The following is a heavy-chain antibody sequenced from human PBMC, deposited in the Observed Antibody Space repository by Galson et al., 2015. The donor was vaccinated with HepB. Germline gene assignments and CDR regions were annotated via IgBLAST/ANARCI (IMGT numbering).Heavy chain of an antibody. V-gene: IGHV3-30-3*01. J-gene: IGHJ6*02. Sequence: SLRLSCAASGFTFSSYAMHWVRQAPGKGLEWVAVISYDGSNKYYADSVKGRFTISRDNSKNTLYLQMNSLRAEDTAVYYCASLLWPTAPLTLYYYYGMDVWGQGTTVTVSS. CDR2: ISYDGSNK. CDR1: GFTFSSYA. CDR3: ASLLWPTAPLTLYYYYGMDV. D-gene: IGHD2/OR15-2a*01.